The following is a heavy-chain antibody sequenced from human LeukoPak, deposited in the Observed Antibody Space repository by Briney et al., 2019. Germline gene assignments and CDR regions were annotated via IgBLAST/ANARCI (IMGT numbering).Heavy chain of an antibody. CDR2: IYPGDSDT. V-gene: IGHV5-51*01. Sequence: PGESLKISCKASGYRFTSYWIGWVRQMPGKGLEWMGIIYPGDSDTRYSPSFQGQVTISADKSIGTVYLQWTSLKASDTAIYYCAYEKRVTTVGYYYGMDVWGQGTTVTVSS. D-gene: IGHD4-23*01. J-gene: IGHJ6*02. CDR1: GYRFTSYW. CDR3: AYEKRVTTVGYYYGMDV.